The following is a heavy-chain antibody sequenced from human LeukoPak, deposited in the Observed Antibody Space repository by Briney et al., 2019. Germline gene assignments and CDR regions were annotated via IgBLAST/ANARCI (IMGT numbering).Heavy chain of an antibody. CDR3: ARDGPGRYSSSWHGGAFDI. V-gene: IGHV3-53*01. Sequence: QSGGSLRLSCAASGFTVSSSYVSWVRQAPGKGVEWVSVIYNGGITYYADSVKGRFTFSRDNSKNTLYLQMNSLRVDDTAVYYCARDGPGRYSSSWHGGAFDIWGQGTMVTVSS. CDR1: GFTVSSSY. J-gene: IGHJ3*02. D-gene: IGHD6-13*01. CDR2: IYNGGIT.